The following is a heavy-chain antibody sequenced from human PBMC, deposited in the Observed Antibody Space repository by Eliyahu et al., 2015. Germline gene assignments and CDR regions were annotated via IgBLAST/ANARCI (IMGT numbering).Heavy chain of an antibody. CDR1: XXSXRGYY. Sequence: QVQLQQWGAGLLKPSETLSLTCAXXXXSXRGYYWXWIRQPPGKGLEWIGEINHSGSTNYNPSLKSRVTISVDTSKNQFSLKLSSVTAADTAVYYCARAGCSSTSCPRWGQGTLVTVSS. V-gene: IGHV4-34*01. J-gene: IGHJ4*02. D-gene: IGHD2-2*01. CDR2: INHSGST. CDR3: ARAGCSSTSCPR.